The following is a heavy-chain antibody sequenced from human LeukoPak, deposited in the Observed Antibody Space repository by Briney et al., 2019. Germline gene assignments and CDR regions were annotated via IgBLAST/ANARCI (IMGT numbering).Heavy chain of an antibody. J-gene: IGHJ4*02. CDR3: ARLANQLLYGHFDY. V-gene: IGHV1-69*13. Sequence: SVKVSCKASGGTFSSYAISWVRQAPGQGLEWMGGIIPIFGAANYAQKFQGRVTITADESTSTAYMELSSLRSEDTAVYYCARLANQLLYGHFDYWGQGTLVTVSS. CDR1: GGTFSSYA. CDR2: IIPIFGAA. D-gene: IGHD2-2*01.